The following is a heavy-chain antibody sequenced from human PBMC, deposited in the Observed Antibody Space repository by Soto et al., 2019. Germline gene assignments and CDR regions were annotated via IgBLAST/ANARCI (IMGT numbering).Heavy chain of an antibody. J-gene: IGHJ5*02. V-gene: IGHV4-4*07. CDR3: ARDQGVAAAGITWFDP. CDR2: IHSSGST. D-gene: IGHD6-13*01. Sequence: SETLSLTCTVSGASMNSYHWSWIRQPAGKGLEWIGHIHSSGSTNYNPSLKSRVTMSVDTSKNQFSLRLMSLTAADMAVYYCARDQGVAAAGITWFDPWGQGSLVTVSS. CDR1: GASMNSYH.